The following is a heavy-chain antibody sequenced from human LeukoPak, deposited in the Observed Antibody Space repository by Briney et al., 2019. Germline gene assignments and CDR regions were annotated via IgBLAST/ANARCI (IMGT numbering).Heavy chain of an antibody. D-gene: IGHD1-26*01. V-gene: IGHV3-11*01. CDR2: ISSSGTTI. CDR3: ARDYRSTFDY. CDR1: GFTFSSSA. Sequence: GGSLRLSCAASGFTFSSSAMSWIRQAPGKGLEWVSYISSSGTTISYTDSVKGRFTISRDNAKNSLYLQMNSLRAEDTAVYYCARDYRSTFDYWGQGTLVTVSS. J-gene: IGHJ4*02.